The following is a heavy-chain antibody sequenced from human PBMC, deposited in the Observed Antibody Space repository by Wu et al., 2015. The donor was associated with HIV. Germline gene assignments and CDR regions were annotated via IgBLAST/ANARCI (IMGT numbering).Heavy chain of an antibody. V-gene: IGHV1-69*13. D-gene: IGHD3-10*01. CDR1: GGTFSHYG. J-gene: IGHJ4*02. CDR2: IIPIFGTP. CDR3: ARDRAPYYYGSGSYTAIDY. Sequence: QVLLVQSGAEVRKPGSSVKVSCKASGGTFSHYGISWVRQAPGQGLEWMGRIIPIFGTPNYTQKFQDRVIITADESTSTVSMQLNSLRSDDTAKYYCARDRAPYYYGSGSYTAIDYWGQGTLVTVSS.